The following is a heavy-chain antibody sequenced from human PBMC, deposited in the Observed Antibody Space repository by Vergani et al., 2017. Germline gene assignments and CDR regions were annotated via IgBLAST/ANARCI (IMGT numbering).Heavy chain of an antibody. D-gene: IGHD2-2*01. J-gene: IGHJ4*02. CDR1: GFTFSACP. CDR3: AREERSSTSPFVGD. Sequence: VQLVESGGVVVQPGGSLRLSCAASGFTFSACPMTWVRQAPGKGREWVSAISGHGDRTYYADSVKGRFTISRDNSKNTVYLQMNSLKAEDRATYYCAREERSSTSPFVGDWGQGTLVTV. V-gene: IGHV3-23*04. CDR2: ISGHGDRT.